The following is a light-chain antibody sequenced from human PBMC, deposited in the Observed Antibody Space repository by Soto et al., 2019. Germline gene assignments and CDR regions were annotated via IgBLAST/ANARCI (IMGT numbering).Light chain of an antibody. CDR2: GSS. CDR3: QQSNNWPYT. Sequence: EIVMTQSPATLSVSPGERATLSCTASQSVSSNLAWYQQKPGQAPRLLFYGSSTRATGVPARFTGSGSGTDFTLTISSLQSEDFAVYYCQQSNNWPYTFGQGTKLEIK. J-gene: IGKJ2*01. CDR1: QSVSSN. V-gene: IGKV3-15*01.